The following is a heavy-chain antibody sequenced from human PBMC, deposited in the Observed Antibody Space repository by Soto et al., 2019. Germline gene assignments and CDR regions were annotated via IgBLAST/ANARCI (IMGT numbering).Heavy chain of an antibody. CDR2: IAPSDYYT. Sequence: EVQLVQSGAEVKKPGESLRISCKGSGYSFTTYWISWVRQMPGKGLEWMGRIAPSDYYTNYSPSFHGHVTFSADKSISTAYLQWSSLKASDTAMYYGARPRTPMVTGGVYAFDIWGQGTMVTVSS. D-gene: IGHD5-18*01. CDR1: GYSFTTYW. CDR3: ARPRTPMVTGGVYAFDI. J-gene: IGHJ3*02. V-gene: IGHV5-10-1*03.